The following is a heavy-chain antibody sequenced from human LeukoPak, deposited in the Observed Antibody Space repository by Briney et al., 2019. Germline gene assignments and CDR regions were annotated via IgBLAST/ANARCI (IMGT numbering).Heavy chain of an antibody. CDR3: ARLLWFGDHVTFDP. D-gene: IGHD3-10*01. CDR2: IYTSGST. Sequence: SETLSLTCTVSGGSISSSSYYWSWIRQPAGKGLEWIGRIYTSGSTNYNPSLKSRVTISVDTSKNQFSLKLSSVTAADTAVYYCARLLWFGDHVTFDPWGQGTLVTVSS. J-gene: IGHJ5*02. V-gene: IGHV4-61*02. CDR1: GGSISSSSYY.